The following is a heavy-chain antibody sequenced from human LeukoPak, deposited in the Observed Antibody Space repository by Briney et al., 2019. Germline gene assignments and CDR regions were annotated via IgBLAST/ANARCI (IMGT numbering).Heavy chain of an antibody. Sequence: PGGSLRLSCAASGFTFSSYAMSWVRQAPGKGLEWVSTISGSGDSTYYADSVKGRFTISRDNTKNSLYLQMNSLRAEDTAVYYCARELAVAGFDYWGQGTLVTVSS. D-gene: IGHD6-19*01. J-gene: IGHJ4*02. V-gene: IGHV3-23*01. CDR2: ISGSGDST. CDR3: ARELAVAGFDY. CDR1: GFTFSSYA.